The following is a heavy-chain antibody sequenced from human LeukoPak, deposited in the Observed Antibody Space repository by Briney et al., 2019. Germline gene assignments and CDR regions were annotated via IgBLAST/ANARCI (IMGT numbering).Heavy chain of an antibody. Sequence: PSETLSLTCAVYGGSFSGYYWGWIRQPPGKGLEWIGEINHSGSTNYNRSLKGRVTISVDTSKNQFSLKLSSVTAADTAVYYCAMPDLTYCGGDCYSSPAFDIWGQGTMVTVSS. CDR3: AMPDLTYCGGDCYSSPAFDI. D-gene: IGHD2-21*02. J-gene: IGHJ3*02. V-gene: IGHV4-34*01. CDR2: INHSGST. CDR1: GGSFSGYY.